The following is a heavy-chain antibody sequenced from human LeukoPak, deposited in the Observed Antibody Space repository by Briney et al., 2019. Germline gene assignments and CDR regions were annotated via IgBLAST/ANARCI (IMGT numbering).Heavy chain of an antibody. D-gene: IGHD6-25*01. CDR2: INSDGSTT. V-gene: IGHV3-74*01. J-gene: IGHJ3*02. CDR3: ARRSAAKDAFDI. CDR1: GFTFSSYA. Sequence: GGSLRLSCAASGFTFSSYAMTWVRQAPGKGLVWVSRINSDGSTTSYADSVKGRFTISRDNAKNTLYLQMNSLRAEDTAVYYCARRSAAKDAFDIWGQGTMVTVSS.